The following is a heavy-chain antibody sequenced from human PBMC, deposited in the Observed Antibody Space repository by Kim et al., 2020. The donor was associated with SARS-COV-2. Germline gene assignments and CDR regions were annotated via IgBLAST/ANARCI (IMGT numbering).Heavy chain of an antibody. CDR1: GFTFSNYA. V-gene: IGHV3-23*01. CDR2: ISSTGGGT. J-gene: IGHJ4*02. D-gene: IGHD2-21*01. CDR3: ARVGGDSGAYSDF. Sequence: GGSLRLSCAASGFTFSNYAMSWVRQAPGRGLEWVSVISSTGGGTSYADSVKGRFTISRDSSKNTLFLQLHSLRAEDTAVYYCARVGGDSGAYSDFWGQGTLVTVSS.